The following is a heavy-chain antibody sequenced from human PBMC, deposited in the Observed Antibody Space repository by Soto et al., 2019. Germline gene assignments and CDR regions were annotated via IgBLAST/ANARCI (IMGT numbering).Heavy chain of an antibody. V-gene: IGHV1-69*08. CDR2: IIPILGIA. J-gene: IGHJ4*02. CDR1: GGTFSSYT. CDR3: AREGPRGFDY. Sequence: QVQLVQSGAEVKKPGSSVKVSCKASGGTFSSYTISWVRQAPGQGLEWMGRIIPILGIANYAQKFQGRVTIXXDKSTSTAYMELSSLRSEDTAVYYCAREGPRGFDYWGQGTLVTVSS.